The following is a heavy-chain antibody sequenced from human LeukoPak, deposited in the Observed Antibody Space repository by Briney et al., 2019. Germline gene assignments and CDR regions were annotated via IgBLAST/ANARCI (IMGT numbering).Heavy chain of an antibody. Sequence: GGSLRLSCAASGFTFSDYYMSWIRQAPGKGLEWVSYISSSGSTIYYADSVKGGFTISRDNAKNSLYLQMNSLRAEDTAVYYCARPMRRLVRGAFDIWGQGTMVTVSS. J-gene: IGHJ3*02. D-gene: IGHD2-2*01. CDR3: ARPMRRLVRGAFDI. V-gene: IGHV3-11*01. CDR2: ISSSGSTI. CDR1: GFTFSDYY.